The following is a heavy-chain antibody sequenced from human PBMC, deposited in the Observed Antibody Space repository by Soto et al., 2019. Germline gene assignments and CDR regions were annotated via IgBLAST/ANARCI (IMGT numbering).Heavy chain of an antibody. CDR2: IGGGNGDDK. D-gene: IGHD1-26*01. J-gene: IGHJ3*01. CDR3: AKDRMSYNSVWDPFDV. V-gene: IGHV3-23*01. CDR1: GFIFSDYA. Sequence: AGGSLRLSCATSGFIFSDYAMSWVRQAPGKGLEWVSGIGGGNGDDKNYADPVKGRFTISRDSSKSTLFLQMNSLRAEDTAVYYCAKDRMSYNSVWDPFDVWGPGATVTVSS.